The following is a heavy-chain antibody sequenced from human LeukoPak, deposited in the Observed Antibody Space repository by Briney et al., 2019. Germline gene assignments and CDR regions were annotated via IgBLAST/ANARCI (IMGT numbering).Heavy chain of an antibody. V-gene: IGHV3-30*18. CDR3: AKDRIAARGWFDP. J-gene: IGHJ5*02. CDR1: GFTFSSYG. CDR2: ISYDGSNK. Sequence: PGGSLRLFCAASGFTFSSYGMHWVRQAPGKGLEWVAVISYDGSNKYYADSVKGRFTTSRDNSKNTLYLQMNSLRAEDTAVYYCAKDRIAARGWFDPWGQGTLVTVSS. D-gene: IGHD6-6*01.